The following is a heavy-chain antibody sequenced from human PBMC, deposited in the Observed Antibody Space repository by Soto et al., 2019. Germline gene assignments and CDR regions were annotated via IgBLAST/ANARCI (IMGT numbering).Heavy chain of an antibody. Sequence: SVKVSCKASGGTFSSYAISWVRQAPGQGLEWMGGIIPIFGTANYAQKFQGRVTITADESTSTAYMELSSLRSEDTAVYYCARDPGGYDSSGYYYFDYWGQGTLVTVSS. CDR1: GGTFSSYA. CDR3: ARDPGGYDSSGYYYFDY. J-gene: IGHJ4*02. CDR2: IIPIFGTA. D-gene: IGHD3-22*01. V-gene: IGHV1-69*13.